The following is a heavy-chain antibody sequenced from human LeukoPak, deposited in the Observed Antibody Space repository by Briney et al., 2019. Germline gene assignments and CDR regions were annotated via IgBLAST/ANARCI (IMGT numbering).Heavy chain of an antibody. CDR3: TRDFDFSSAI. J-gene: IGHJ4*02. Sequence: GSLRLSCAASGFTFSSYAMSWVRQAPGKGLVWVSRISPDGSTTGHADSVKGRFTTSRDNAKNTLFLQMNSLRAEDTAVYYCTRDFDFSSAIWGQGTLVTVSS. D-gene: IGHD3-3*01. CDR2: ISPDGSTT. CDR1: GFTFSSYA. V-gene: IGHV3-74*01.